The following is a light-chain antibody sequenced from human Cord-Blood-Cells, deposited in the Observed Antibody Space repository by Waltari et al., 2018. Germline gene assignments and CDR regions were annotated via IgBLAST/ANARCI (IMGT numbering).Light chain of an antibody. Sequence: EIVLPQPPATLSLSPGERPTLPCRASQSVSSYLAWYQQKPGQAPRLLIYDASNRATGIPARFSGSGSGTDFTLTISSLEPEDFAVYYCQQRSNWPPFTFGPGTKVDIK. CDR1: QSVSSY. J-gene: IGKJ3*01. CDR2: DAS. V-gene: IGKV3-11*01. CDR3: QQRSNWPPFT.